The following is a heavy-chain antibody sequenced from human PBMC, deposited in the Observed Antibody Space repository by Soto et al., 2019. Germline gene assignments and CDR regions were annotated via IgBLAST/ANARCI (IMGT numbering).Heavy chain of an antibody. CDR1: GFTFSSYL. J-gene: IGHJ6*02. Sequence: GGSLRLSCAAAGFTFSSYLMSWGRQAPGKGLEWVANIKQDGSEKYYVDSVKGRFTISRDNAKNSLYLQMNSLRAEDTAVYYCARAESRFLGMDVWGQGPTVTVSS. CDR3: ARAESRFLGMDV. V-gene: IGHV3-7*01. CDR2: IKQDGSEK. D-gene: IGHD3-3*01.